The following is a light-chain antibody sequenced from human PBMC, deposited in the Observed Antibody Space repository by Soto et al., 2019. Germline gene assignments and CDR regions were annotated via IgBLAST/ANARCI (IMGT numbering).Light chain of an antibody. CDR2: GAS. CDR1: QSVSSN. Sequence: EIVMTQSTATLSVSPGERATLSCRASQSVSSNLAWYQQKPGQPPRLLIFGASTRATGIPARFRGSGSKTEFTLTISSLQSEDFAIYYCQHYNNWPLWTFGQGTKVEIK. V-gene: IGKV3-15*01. J-gene: IGKJ1*01. CDR3: QHYNNWPLWT.